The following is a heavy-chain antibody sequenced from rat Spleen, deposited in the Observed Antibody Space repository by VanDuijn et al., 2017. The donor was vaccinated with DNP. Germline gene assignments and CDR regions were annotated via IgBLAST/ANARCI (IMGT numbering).Heavy chain of an antibody. J-gene: IGHJ3*01. CDR2: ISNTGDST. CDR1: GFTFSGYY. D-gene: IGHD1-11*01. V-gene: IGHV5S10*01. CDR3: ATGVYGGYEDWFAY. Sequence: EVQLVESGGGLVQPGNSLKLSCAASGFTFSGYYMAWVRQAPKKGLEWVATISNTGDSTYYRDSVKGRFTISRDNAKSTLYLQMNSLRSEDMATYYCATGVYGGYEDWFAYWGQGTLVTVSS.